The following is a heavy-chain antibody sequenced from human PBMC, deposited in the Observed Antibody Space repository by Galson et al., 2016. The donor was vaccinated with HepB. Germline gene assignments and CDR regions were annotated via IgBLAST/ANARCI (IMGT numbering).Heavy chain of an antibody. CDR1: GDSISSSY. D-gene: IGHD5-12*01. V-gene: IGHV4-59*01. J-gene: IGHJ5*02. CDR2: ISKSGST. CDR3: ARLRGTSGGGYEGLDH. Sequence: TLSLTCTVSGDSISSSYWSWIRQPPGKGLEWIGYISKSGSTTYNPSLNSRVIISADRSTNRLSLKVSSVTAADTAVYYCARLRGTSGGGYEGLDHWGQGTLVTVAS.